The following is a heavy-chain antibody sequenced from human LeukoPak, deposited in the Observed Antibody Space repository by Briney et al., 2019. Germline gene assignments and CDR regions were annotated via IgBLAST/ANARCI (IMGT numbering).Heavy chain of an antibody. Sequence: SVKVSCKASGGTFSSYAISWVRQAPGQGLEWMGGIIPIFGTANYAQKFQGRVTITTDESTSTAYTELSSLRSEDTAVYYCARGADSSGYFDYWGQGTLVTVSS. CDR1: GGTFSSYA. J-gene: IGHJ4*02. CDR2: IIPIFGTA. V-gene: IGHV1-69*05. D-gene: IGHD3-22*01. CDR3: ARGADSSGYFDY.